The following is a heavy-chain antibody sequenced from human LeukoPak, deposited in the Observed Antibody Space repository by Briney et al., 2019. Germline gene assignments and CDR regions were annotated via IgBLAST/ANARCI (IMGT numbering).Heavy chain of an antibody. CDR3: ARGFVVVPAASYYYGMDV. J-gene: IGHJ6*04. V-gene: IGHV1-18*04. CDR1: GYTFTSYG. Sequence: EASVKVSCKASGYTFTSYGISWVRQAPGQGLEWMGWISAYNGNTNYAQKLQGRVTMTTDTSTSTAYMELRSLRSDDTAVYYCARGFVVVPAASYYYGMDVWGKGTTVTVSP. D-gene: IGHD2-2*01. CDR2: ISAYNGNT.